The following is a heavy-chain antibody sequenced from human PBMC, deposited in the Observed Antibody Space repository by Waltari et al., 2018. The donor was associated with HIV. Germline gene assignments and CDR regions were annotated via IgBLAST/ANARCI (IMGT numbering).Heavy chain of an antibody. J-gene: IGHJ5*02. CDR2: IILIFGAT. Sequence: QEQLVQSGAEVKKPGSSVKVSCQASGGTFRSNAISWVRQAPGHGLEWMGGIILIFGATNYAQKFHGRLTINADESTGTVYMELSNLTFEDTAVYYCARGSSGSYRWFDPWGHGTLVTVSS. CDR3: ARGSSGSYRWFDP. V-gene: IGHV1-69*01. D-gene: IGHD1-26*01. CDR1: GGTFRSNA.